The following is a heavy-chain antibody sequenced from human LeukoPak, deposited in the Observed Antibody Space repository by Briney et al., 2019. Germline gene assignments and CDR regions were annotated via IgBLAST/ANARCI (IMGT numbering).Heavy chain of an antibody. D-gene: IGHD2-15*01. V-gene: IGHV3-7*01. J-gene: IGHJ4*02. CDR3: TRGRGWRKYYFDY. Sequence: GGSLRLSCAASGFTLSNYWMSWVRQAPGKGLEWVANIKQDGSEKSYVDSVKGRFTISRDNARNSLCMQMNSLRAEDTAVYYCTRGRGWRKYYFDYWGQGTLVTVSS. CDR2: IKQDGSEK. CDR1: GFTLSNYW.